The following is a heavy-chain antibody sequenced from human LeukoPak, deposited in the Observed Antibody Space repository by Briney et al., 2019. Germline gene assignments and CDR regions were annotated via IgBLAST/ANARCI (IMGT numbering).Heavy chain of an antibody. CDR2: INHSGST. J-gene: IGHJ4*02. CDR3: ASYTMVRGIDY. Sequence: SETLSLTCAVYGGSFSGYYWSWIRQPPGKGLEWIGEINHSGSTNYNPSLKSRVTISVDTSKNQFSLKLSSVTAADTAVYYCASYTMVRGIDYWGQGTLVTVSS. V-gene: IGHV4-34*01. D-gene: IGHD3-10*01. CDR1: GGSFSGYY.